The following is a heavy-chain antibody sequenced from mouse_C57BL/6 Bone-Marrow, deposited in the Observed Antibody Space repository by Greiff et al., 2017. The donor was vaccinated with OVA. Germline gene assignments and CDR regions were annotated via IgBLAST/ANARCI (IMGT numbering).Heavy chain of an antibody. V-gene: IGHV1-15*01. CDR1: GYTFTDYE. D-gene: IGHD1-1*01. CDR2: IDPETGGT. J-gene: IGHJ3*01. Sequence: QVQLKQSGAELVRPGASVTLSCKASGYTFTDYEMHWVKQTPVHGLEWIGAIDPETGGTAYNQKFKGKAILTADKSSSTAYMELRSLTSEDSAVYYCTNYYYGSRAWFAYWGQGTLVTVSA. CDR3: TNYYYGSRAWFAY.